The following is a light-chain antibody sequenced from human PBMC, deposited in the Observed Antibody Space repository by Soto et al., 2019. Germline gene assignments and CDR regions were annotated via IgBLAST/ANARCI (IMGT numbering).Light chain of an antibody. CDR3: MQARQPPYS. CDR1: QSLLHRNGYSS. V-gene: IGKV2-28*01. CDR2: LAS. J-gene: IGKJ2*01. Sequence: DIVMTQSPLSLPVSPGEPASISCRSSQSLLHRNGYSSLDWYLQKPGQSPRLLIYLASTRASGVPDKFSASGSGTVFTLKISRVEAEDVGIYYCMQARQPPYSFGQGTKLEI.